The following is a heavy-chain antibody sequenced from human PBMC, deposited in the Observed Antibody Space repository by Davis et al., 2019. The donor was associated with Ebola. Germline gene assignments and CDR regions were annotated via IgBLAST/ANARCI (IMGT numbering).Heavy chain of an antibody. Sequence: ASVKVSCKASGYTFTSYGISWVRQAPGQGLEWMGWISAYNGNTNYAQKFQGRVTITADESTSTAYMELSSLRSEDTAVYYCATELMYNWNYKGYFDYWGQGTLVTVSS. D-gene: IGHD1-7*01. CDR3: ATELMYNWNYKGYFDY. V-gene: IGHV1-18*01. CDR2: ISAYNGNT. J-gene: IGHJ4*02. CDR1: GYTFTSYG.